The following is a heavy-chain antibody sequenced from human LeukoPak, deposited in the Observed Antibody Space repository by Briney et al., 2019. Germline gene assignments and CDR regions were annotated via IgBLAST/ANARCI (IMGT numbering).Heavy chain of an antibody. V-gene: IGHV3-64D*09. D-gene: IGHD6-6*01. J-gene: IGHJ6*02. CDR2: ISSNGGST. Sequence: PGGSLRLSCSASGFTFSSYAMHWVRQAPGKGLEYVSAISSNGGSTYYADSVKGRFTISRDNSKNTLYLQMSSLRAEDTAVYYCVKGGSSAHYYYGMDVWGQGTTVTVSS. CDR3: VKGGSSAHYYYGMDV. CDR1: GFTFSSYA.